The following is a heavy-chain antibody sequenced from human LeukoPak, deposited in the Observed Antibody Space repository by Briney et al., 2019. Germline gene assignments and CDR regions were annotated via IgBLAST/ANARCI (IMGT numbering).Heavy chain of an antibody. CDR1: GGTFSSYA. CDR2: IIRIFGTA. V-gene: IGHV1-69*05. D-gene: IGHD3-9*01. J-gene: IGHJ6*03. CDR3: AAPRSHYDILSLGDYYYYMDV. Sequence: SVKVSCKASGGTFSSYAISWVRQAPGQGLEWMGGIIRIFGTANYAQKFQGRVTITTDESTSTAYMELSSLRSEDTAVYYCAAPRSHYDILSLGDYYYYMDVWGKGTTVTVSS.